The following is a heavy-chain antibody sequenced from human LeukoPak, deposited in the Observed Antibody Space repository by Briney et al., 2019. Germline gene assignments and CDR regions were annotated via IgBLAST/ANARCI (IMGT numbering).Heavy chain of an antibody. D-gene: IGHD1-1*01. J-gene: IGHJ4*02. CDR3: ARERETYNDY. CDR1: GFTFSTFW. CDR2: IKRDGSET. V-gene: IGHV3-7*01. Sequence: GGSLRLSCAVSGFTFSTFWMSWVRQAPGKGLEWVSNIKRDGSETYYGASVRGRFTISRGNAKNSLYLQMNSLRADDTAVYFCARERETYNDYWGQGTLVTVSS.